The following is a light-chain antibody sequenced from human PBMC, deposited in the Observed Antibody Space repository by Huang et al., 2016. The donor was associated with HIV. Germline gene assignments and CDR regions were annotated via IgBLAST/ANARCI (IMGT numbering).Light chain of an antibody. V-gene: IGKV2-28*01. CDR2: LGS. J-gene: IGKJ5*01. Sequence: DTVMTQSPLSLPVTPGEPAAISCTSSQSLLHTNGYNYLNWYLQKPGQSQQLLIYLGSNRASGVPDRFSGSGSGTDFTLKISRVEAEDVGVYYCMQTLRTPPITFGQGTRLEIK. CDR3: MQTLRTPPIT. CDR1: QSLLHTNGYNY.